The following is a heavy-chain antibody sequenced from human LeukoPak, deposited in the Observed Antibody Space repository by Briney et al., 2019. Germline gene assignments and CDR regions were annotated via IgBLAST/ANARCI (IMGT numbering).Heavy chain of an antibody. V-gene: IGHV4-34*01. CDR3: ARVGIFTGYYMDV. Sequence: PSETLSLTCAVYGGSFSGYYWSWIRQPPGKGLEWIGEINHSGSTNYNPSLKSRVTISVDTSKNQFSLKLSSVTAADTAIYYCARVGIFTGYYMDVWGKGTTVAVSS. J-gene: IGHJ6*03. CDR1: GGSFSGYY. CDR2: INHSGST. D-gene: IGHD3-9*01.